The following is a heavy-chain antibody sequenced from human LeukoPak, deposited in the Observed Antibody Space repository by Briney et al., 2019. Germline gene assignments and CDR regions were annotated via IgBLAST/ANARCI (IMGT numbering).Heavy chain of an antibody. Sequence: ASVKVSYKASGYTFTSYGISWVRQAPGQGLEWMGWISAYNGNTNYAQKLQGRVTMTTDTSTSTAYMELRSLRSDDTAVYYCARDGKYYDFWSGPYYYYYYMDVWGKGTTVTVSS. J-gene: IGHJ6*03. V-gene: IGHV1-18*01. CDR2: ISAYNGNT. CDR1: GYTFTSYG. CDR3: ARDGKYYDFWSGPYYYYYYMDV. D-gene: IGHD3-3*01.